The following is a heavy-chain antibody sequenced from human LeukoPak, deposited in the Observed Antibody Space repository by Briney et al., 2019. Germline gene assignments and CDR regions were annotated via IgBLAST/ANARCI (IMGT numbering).Heavy chain of an antibody. J-gene: IGHJ4*02. CDR2: IYYGGYT. Sequence: SETLSLTCTVSGGSISSNNYYWGWIRQPPGKGLEWIGSIYYGGYTYYNPSLKSRVTISVDTSKNQFSLKLSSVTAADTAIYYCQSRFLEWLLDYWGQGSLVTVSS. CDR1: GGSISSNNYY. V-gene: IGHV4-39*01. D-gene: IGHD3-3*01. CDR3: QSRFLEWLLDY.